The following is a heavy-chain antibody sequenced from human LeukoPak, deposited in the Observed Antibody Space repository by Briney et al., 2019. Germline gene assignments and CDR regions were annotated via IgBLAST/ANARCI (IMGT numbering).Heavy chain of an antibody. CDR3: AKDKGSESSWTFDY. J-gene: IGHJ4*02. Sequence: PGGSLRLSCAASGFTFSSYGMHWVRQAPGKGLEWVAFIRYDGSNKYYADSVKGRFTISRDNSKNTLYLQMNSLRAEDTAVYYCAKDKGSESSWTFDYWGQGTLVTVSS. V-gene: IGHV3-30*02. CDR1: GFTFSSYG. CDR2: IRYDGSNK. D-gene: IGHD6-13*01.